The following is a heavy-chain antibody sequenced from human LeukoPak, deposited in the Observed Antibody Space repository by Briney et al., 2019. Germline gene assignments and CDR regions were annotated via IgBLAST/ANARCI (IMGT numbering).Heavy chain of an antibody. J-gene: IGHJ4*02. Sequence: PSETLSLTCTVSGGSISSSSYYWGWIRQPPGKGLEWIGSIYYSGSTYYNPSLKSRVTISVDTSKNQFSLKLSSVTAADTAVYYCARGARIVGVAYYFDYWGQGTLVNVSS. CDR3: ARGARIVGVAYYFDY. D-gene: IGHD1-26*01. CDR2: IYYSGST. CDR1: GGSISSSSYY. V-gene: IGHV4-39*07.